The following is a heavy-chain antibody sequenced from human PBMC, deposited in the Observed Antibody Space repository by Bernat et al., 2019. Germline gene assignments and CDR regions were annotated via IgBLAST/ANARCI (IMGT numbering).Heavy chain of an antibody. D-gene: IGHD2-15*01. CDR1: GFIFSSHG. CDR3: AKISGGVLQNYFDY. CDR2: ISGSGDST. Sequence: EVLVLESGGGLVQPGGSLRLSCAASGFIFSSHGMSWVRQAPGKGLEWVSSISGSGDSTYYADSVKGRCTISGDKSKNTLYLQMNSLRAEDTAVYYCAKISGGVLQNYFDYWGRGTLVTVSS. V-gene: IGHV3-23*01. J-gene: IGHJ4*02.